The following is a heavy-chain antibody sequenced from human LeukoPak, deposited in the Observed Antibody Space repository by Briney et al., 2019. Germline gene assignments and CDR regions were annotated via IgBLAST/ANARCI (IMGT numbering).Heavy chain of an antibody. D-gene: IGHD3-10*01. V-gene: IGHV4-39*07. CDR1: GGSISSSSYY. CDR2: IYYSGST. Sequence: TSETLSLTCTVSGGSISSSSYYWGWIRQPPGKGLEWIGSIYYSGSTYYNPSLKSRVTISVDTSKNQFSLKLSSVTAADTAVYYCARFRYGSGSPRFDYWGQGTLVTVSS. J-gene: IGHJ4*02. CDR3: ARFRYGSGSPRFDY.